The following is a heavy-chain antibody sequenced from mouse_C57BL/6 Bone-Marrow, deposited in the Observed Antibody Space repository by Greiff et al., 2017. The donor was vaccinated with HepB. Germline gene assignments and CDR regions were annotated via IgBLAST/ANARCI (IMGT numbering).Heavy chain of an antibody. D-gene: IGHD1-1*01. Sequence: QVQLQQSGAELVRPGTSVKVSCKASGYAFTNYLIEWVKQRPGQGLEWIGVINPGSGGTNYNEKFKGKATLTVDKSSSTAYMQLSSLTSEDSAVYYCARSYGSSYGWYFDVWGTGTTVTVSS. J-gene: IGHJ1*03. V-gene: IGHV1-54*01. CDR2: INPGSGGT. CDR1: GYAFTNYL. CDR3: ARSYGSSYGWYFDV.